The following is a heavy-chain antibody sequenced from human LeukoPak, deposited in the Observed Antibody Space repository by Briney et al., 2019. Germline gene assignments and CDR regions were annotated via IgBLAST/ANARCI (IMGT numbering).Heavy chain of an antibody. CDR2: IKTDGSEK. V-gene: IGHV3-7*01. D-gene: IGHD2/OR15-2a*01. Sequence: GGSLTLSCEPSGFTLSNSWMTWVRQTAGKGREWVANIKTDGSEKYYVDSVKGRFTISRDNAKNSLYLQMNSLRAEDTAVYYCATYSTKNAREFESWGQGTLVTVSS. CDR1: GFTLSNSW. J-gene: IGHJ5*01. CDR3: ATYSTKNAREFES.